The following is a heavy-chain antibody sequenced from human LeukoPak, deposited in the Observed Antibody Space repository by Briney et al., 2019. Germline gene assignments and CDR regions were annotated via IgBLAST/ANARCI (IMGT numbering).Heavy chain of an antibody. V-gene: IGHV3-15*07. D-gene: IGHD1-20*01. CDR3: STLTSRGLSDS. Sequence: GGSLRLSCAASGFTFSNFWMNWVRQAPGKGLEWVGRIKSKADGETIDYAAPVKGRFTFSRDDSKNMLYLQMNSLKSEDTAVYYCSTLTSRGLSDSWGQGTLVTVSS. CDR2: IKSKADGETI. J-gene: IGHJ4*02. CDR1: GFTFSNFW.